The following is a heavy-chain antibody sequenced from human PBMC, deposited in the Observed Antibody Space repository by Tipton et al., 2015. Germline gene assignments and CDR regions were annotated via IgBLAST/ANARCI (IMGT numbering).Heavy chain of an antibody. J-gene: IGHJ4*02. D-gene: IGHD5-12*01. CDR2: IDHRGSA. CDR1: GGSISTYC. CDR3: AKTHGAYDWYLDH. Sequence: LRLSCSVSGGSISTYCWSWIRQPPGKGLEWIGYIDHRGSAYYNPSLLSRVTISLDTSRNQFSLKLRSVTPADTAVYFCAKTHGAYDWYLDHWGQGTLVTVSS. V-gene: IGHV4-59*12.